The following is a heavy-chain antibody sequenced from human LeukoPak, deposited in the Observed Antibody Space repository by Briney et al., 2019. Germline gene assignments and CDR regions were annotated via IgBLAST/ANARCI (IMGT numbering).Heavy chain of an antibody. CDR1: GFTFSSYG. V-gene: IGHV3-30*02. CDR2: IRYDGSNK. J-gene: IGHJ4*02. D-gene: IGHD3-3*01. CDR3: AKGLYPDFGVVIIRGGLDY. Sequence: GGSLRLSCAASGFTFSSYGMHWVRQAPGKGLEWVAFIRYDGSNKYYADSVKGRFTISRDNSKNTLYLQMNSLRAEDTAVYYCAKGLYPDFGVVIIRGGLDYWGQGTLVIVSS.